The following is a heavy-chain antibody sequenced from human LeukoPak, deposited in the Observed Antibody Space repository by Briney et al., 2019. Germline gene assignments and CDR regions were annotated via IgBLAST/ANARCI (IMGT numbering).Heavy chain of an antibody. J-gene: IGHJ6*04. CDR2: IYYSGST. Sequence: NPSETLSLTCTVSGGPISSGDYYWSWIRQPPGKGLEWIGYIYYSGSTYYNPSLKSRVAISVDTSKNQFSLKLSSVTAADTAVYYCAISTSCCLNGMDVWGKGTTVTVSS. V-gene: IGHV4-30-4*01. D-gene: IGHD2-2*01. CDR3: AISTSCCLNGMDV. CDR1: GGPISSGDYY.